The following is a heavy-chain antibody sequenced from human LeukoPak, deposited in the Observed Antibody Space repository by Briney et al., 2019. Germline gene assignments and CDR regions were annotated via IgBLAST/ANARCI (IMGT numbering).Heavy chain of an antibody. CDR2: IWYDGSNK. D-gene: IGHD3-3*01. J-gene: IGHJ3*02. Sequence: PGGSLRLSCAASGFTFSSYGMHWVRQAPGKGLEWVAVIWYDGSNKYYADSVKGRFTISRDNSKNTLYLQMNSLRAEDTAVYYCAKDAPTYYDFWSGYFDAFDIWGQGTMVTVSS. V-gene: IGHV3-30*02. CDR3: AKDAPTYYDFWSGYFDAFDI. CDR1: GFTFSSYG.